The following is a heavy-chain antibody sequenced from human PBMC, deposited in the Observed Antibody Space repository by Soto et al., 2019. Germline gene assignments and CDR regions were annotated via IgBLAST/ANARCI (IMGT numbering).Heavy chain of an antibody. V-gene: IGHV3-33*01. J-gene: IGHJ4*02. D-gene: IGHD7-27*01. CDR3: ARDRPNSGFDY. CDR1: GFTFNSYG. Sequence: QVQVVESGGGVVQPGRSLRLSCAASGFTFNSYGMHWVRQAPGKGLEWVAVIWYDGSNKYYGDSVKGRFTISRDNSKNTLYLQMNSLRAEDTAVYYCARDRPNSGFDYWGQGTLVTVSS. CDR2: IWYDGSNK.